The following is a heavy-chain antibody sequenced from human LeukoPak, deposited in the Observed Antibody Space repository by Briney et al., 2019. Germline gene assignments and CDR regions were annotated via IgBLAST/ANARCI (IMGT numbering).Heavy chain of an antibody. Sequence: SETLSLTCAVYGGSFSGYYWSWIRQPPGKGLEWIGEINHSGSTNYNPSLKSRVTISVDTSKNQFSLKLSSVTAADTAVYYCARHRLGLRYFDCAFDPWGQGTLVTVSS. CDR1: GGSFSGYY. CDR3: ARHRLGLRYFDCAFDP. CDR2: INHSGST. D-gene: IGHD3-9*01. J-gene: IGHJ5*02. V-gene: IGHV4-34*01.